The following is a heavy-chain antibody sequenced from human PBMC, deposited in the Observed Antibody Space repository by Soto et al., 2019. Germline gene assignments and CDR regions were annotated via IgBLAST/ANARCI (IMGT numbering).Heavy chain of an antibody. Sequence: QVQLVESGGGVVQPGRSLRLSCAASGFTFSTYVMHWVRQAPGKGPEWVAVTSFDGRSKDYADSVKGRFTISRDNSKNTLYLQMNSLRTEDTAVYYCASPATGDYYGSGRAYHHFGVDVWGQGTTVTVSS. CDR2: TSFDGRSK. V-gene: IGHV3-30*03. J-gene: IGHJ6*02. CDR1: GFTFSTYV. D-gene: IGHD3-10*01. CDR3: ASPATGDYYGSGRAYHHFGVDV.